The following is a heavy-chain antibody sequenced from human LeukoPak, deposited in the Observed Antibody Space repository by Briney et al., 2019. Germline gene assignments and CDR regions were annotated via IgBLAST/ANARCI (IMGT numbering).Heavy chain of an antibody. CDR1: GASHNAYY. D-gene: IGHD3-3*01. Sequence: RSETLSLTCAVYGASHNAYYWSWIRQPPGQRLEWIGDIDHRGTATSNPSLKSTLSISADASKNQFSLKLNSVTNADTTVYYCAVGITILGVAASFDSWGQGNRVIVSS. J-gene: IGHJ4*02. V-gene: IGHV4-34*01. CDR2: IDHRGTA. CDR3: AVGITILGVAASFDS.